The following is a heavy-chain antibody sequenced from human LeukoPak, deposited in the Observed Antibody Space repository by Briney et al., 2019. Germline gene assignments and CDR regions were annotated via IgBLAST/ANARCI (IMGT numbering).Heavy chain of an antibody. D-gene: IGHD1-26*01. Sequence: GSLRLSCAASGFTFSSYGMHWVRQAPGKGLEWVAVISYDGSNKYYADSVKGRFTISRDNSKNTLYLQMNSLRAEDTAVYYCARDSQWELPDDYWGQGTLVTVSS. CDR3: ARDSQWELPDDY. CDR1: GFTFSSYG. CDR2: ISYDGSNK. J-gene: IGHJ4*02. V-gene: IGHV3-30*03.